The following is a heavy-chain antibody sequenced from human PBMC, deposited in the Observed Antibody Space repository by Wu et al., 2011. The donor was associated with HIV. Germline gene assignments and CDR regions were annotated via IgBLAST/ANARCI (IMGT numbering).Heavy chain of an antibody. D-gene: IGHD3-3*01. V-gene: IGHV1-69*06. CDR2: IIPIFGTA. CDR1: GGTFSSYA. CDR3: ARVENYAFWSDAFDI. Sequence: QVQLVQSGAEVKKPGSSVKVSCKASGGTFSSYAISWVRQAPGQGLEWMGRIIPIFGTANYAQKFQGRVTITADKSTNTAYMELSSLRSEDTAVYYCARVENYAFWSDAFDIWGQGTLVTVSS. J-gene: IGHJ3*02.